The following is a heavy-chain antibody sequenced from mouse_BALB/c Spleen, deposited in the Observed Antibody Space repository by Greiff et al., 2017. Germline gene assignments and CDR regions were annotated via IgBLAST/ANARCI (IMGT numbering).Heavy chain of an antibody. CDR1: GFSLTSYG. V-gene: IGHV2-9*02. J-gene: IGHJ4*01. CDR3: ARESMVTTYAMDY. D-gene: IGHD2-2*01. CDR2: IWAGGST. Sequence: VQLQQSGPGLVAPSQSLSITCTVSGFSLTSYGVHWVRQPPGKGLEWLGVIWAGGSTNYNSALMSRLSISKDNSKSQVFLKMNSLQTDDTAMYYCARESMVTTYAMDYWGQGTSVTVSS.